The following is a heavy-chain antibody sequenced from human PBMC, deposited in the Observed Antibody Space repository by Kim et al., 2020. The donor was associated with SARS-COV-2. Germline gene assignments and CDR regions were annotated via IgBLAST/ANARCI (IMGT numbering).Heavy chain of an antibody. Sequence: ADSVKGRFTIPRDNSKNALYLQMNSLRAEDTAVYYCARHPYYGSGSYYDYWGQGTLVTVSS. J-gene: IGHJ4*02. D-gene: IGHD3-10*01. CDR3: ARHPYYGSGSYYDY. V-gene: IGHV3-66*04.